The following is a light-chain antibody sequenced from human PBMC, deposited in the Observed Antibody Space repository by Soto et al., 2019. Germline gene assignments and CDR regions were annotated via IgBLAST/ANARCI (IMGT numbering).Light chain of an antibody. CDR3: AAWDDSLSGPV. Sequence: QSALTQPPSASRTPGQRVTISCSGSSSNIGSNYVYWYQQLPGTAPKLLIYSNNQRPSGVPDRFSGSKSGTSASLAISGLRSEDEADYYCAAWDDSLSGPVFGGGTKLTVL. V-gene: IGLV1-47*02. CDR1: SSNIGSNY. CDR2: SNN. J-gene: IGLJ2*01.